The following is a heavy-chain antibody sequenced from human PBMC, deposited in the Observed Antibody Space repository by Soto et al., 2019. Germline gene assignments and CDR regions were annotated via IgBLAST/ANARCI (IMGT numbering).Heavy chain of an antibody. CDR1: GYTFTSYG. CDR3: VRRHVSTTGIDWFDP. V-gene: IGHV1-3*01. D-gene: IGHD1-1*01. CDR2: INAANGDT. Sequence: ASVKVSCKASGYTFTSYGIHWVRQAPGQRLEWMGWINAANGDTKYSPKFQGRVTITRDTSASTAYMELSSLRSEDTAVYYCVRRHVSTTGIDWFDPWGQGTLVTVSS. J-gene: IGHJ5*01.